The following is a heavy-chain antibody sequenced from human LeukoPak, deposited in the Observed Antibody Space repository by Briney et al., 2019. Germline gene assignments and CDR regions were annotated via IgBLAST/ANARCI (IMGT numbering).Heavy chain of an antibody. V-gene: IGHV4-59*01. Sequence: PSETLSLTCTVSDGSISNYYWSWIRQSPGKGLEWIAYVHYSGNTNYNPSLKSRVTTSVDTSKNQFSLKLTSVTAADTAVYYCAGGGQWLVYGSWGQGTLVTVSS. J-gene: IGHJ5*02. CDR1: DGSISNYY. D-gene: IGHD6-19*01. CDR2: VHYSGNT. CDR3: AGGGQWLVYGS.